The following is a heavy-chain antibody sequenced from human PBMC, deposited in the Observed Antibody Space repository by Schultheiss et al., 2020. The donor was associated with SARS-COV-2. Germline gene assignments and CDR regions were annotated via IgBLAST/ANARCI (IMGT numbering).Heavy chain of an antibody. CDR3: ARGLGPYYGSGSYYRSGWFDP. V-gene: IGHV4-61*01. Sequence: SETLSLTCTVSGDSVSSRSYYWSWIRQPPGKGLEWIGYIYNSATTDYNPSLKSRVTMSTDTSKNQFSLKLSSVTAAETAVYYCARGLGPYYGSGSYYRSGWFDPWGQGTLVTVSS. CDR1: GDSVSSRSYY. CDR2: IYNSATT. J-gene: IGHJ5*02. D-gene: IGHD3-10*01.